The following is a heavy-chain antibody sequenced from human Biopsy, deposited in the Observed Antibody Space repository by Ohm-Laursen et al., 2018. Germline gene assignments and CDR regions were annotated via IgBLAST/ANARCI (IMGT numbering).Heavy chain of an antibody. D-gene: IGHD3-9*01. CDR2: NIPILGTG. CDR3: ATKLTGYFHH. J-gene: IGHJ1*01. CDR1: GGTFSIYG. V-gene: IGHV1-69*06. Sequence: GPSVKVSRKPPGGTFSIYGVNSVRQAPGQGLGCLGGNIPILGTGNYAPMFHGRVTVVADTSTSTATMELRSLRPDDTAVYYCATKLTGYFHHWGQGTLVIVSS.